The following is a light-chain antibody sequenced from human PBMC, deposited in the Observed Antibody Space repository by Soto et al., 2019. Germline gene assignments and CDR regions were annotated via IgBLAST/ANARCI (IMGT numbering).Light chain of an antibody. CDR3: ASYGGSNIL. V-gene: IGLV2-8*01. CDR2: EVF. J-gene: IGLJ3*02. Sequence: QSALTQPPSASGSPGQSVTISCTGTNSDVGGYDSVSWYQQHPGKVPKLIIFEVFKRPSGVPDRFSGSKSGNTGSLTVSGLQADDEADYYCASYGGSNILFGGGTQLTVL. CDR1: NSDVGGYDS.